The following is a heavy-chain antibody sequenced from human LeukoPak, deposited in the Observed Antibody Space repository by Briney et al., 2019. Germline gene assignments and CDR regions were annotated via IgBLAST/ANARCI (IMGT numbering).Heavy chain of an antibody. CDR1: GDSIIGYY. Sequence: SETLSLTCSVSGDSIIGYYWGWIRQPPGKGLEWIGSIYHSGSTYYNPSLKSRVTISVDTSKNQFSLKLSSVTAADTAVYYCASEGYSYGNTGGAFDIWGQGTMVTVSS. CDR2: IYHSGST. J-gene: IGHJ3*02. CDR3: ASEGYSYGNTGGAFDI. D-gene: IGHD5-18*01. V-gene: IGHV4-38-2*02.